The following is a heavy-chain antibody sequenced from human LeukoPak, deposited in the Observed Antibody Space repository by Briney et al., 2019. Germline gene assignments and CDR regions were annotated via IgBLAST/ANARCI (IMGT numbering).Heavy chain of an antibody. V-gene: IGHV3-30*18. J-gene: IGHJ4*02. CDR1: GFTFSSYG. D-gene: IGHD5-18*01. CDR2: ISHDGSNK. Sequence: GGSLRLSCAASGFTFSSYGMHWVRQAPGKGLEWVAVISHDGSNKYYADSVKGRFTISRDNSKNTLYLQMNSLRAEDTAVYYCAKGIQLWVNYFDYWGQGTLVTVSS. CDR3: AKGIQLWVNYFDY.